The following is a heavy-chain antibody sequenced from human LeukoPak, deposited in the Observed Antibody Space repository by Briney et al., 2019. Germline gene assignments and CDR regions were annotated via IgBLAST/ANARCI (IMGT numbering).Heavy chain of an antibody. V-gene: IGHV3-21*01. CDR3: ASFSGVITTGFDY. Sequence: GGSLRLSCAASGFTFSSYSMNWVRQAPGKGLEWDSSISSSSSYIYYADSVKGRFTISRDNAKNSLYLQMNSLRAEDTAVYYCASFSGVITTGFDYWGQGTLVTVSS. D-gene: IGHD3-22*01. CDR1: GFTFSSYS. CDR2: ISSSSSYI. J-gene: IGHJ4*02.